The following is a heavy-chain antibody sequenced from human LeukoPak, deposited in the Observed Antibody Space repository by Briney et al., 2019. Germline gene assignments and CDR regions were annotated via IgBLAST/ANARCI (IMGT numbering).Heavy chain of an antibody. CDR3: AKDQVEGAISY. D-gene: IGHD1-26*01. CDR1: GFTFSSYG. CDR2: ISYDGSNK. Sequence: GGSLRLSCAASGFTFSSYGMHWVRQAPGKGLEWVAVISYDGSNKYYADSVKGRFTISRDNSKNTLYLQMNSLRAEDTAVYYCAKDQVEGAISYWGQGTLVTVSS. J-gene: IGHJ4*02. V-gene: IGHV3-30*18.